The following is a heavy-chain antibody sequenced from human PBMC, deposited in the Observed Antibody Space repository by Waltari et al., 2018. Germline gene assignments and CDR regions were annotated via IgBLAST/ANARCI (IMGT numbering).Heavy chain of an antibody. V-gene: IGHV3-23*01. CDR1: GFTFMNYA. J-gene: IGHJ4*02. CDR2: ITVSAEST. D-gene: IGHD6-13*01. CDR3: AKVSTGSSSERVGYYFHY. Sequence: EVQLLESGGGLVQPGGSLRLSCAASGFTFMNYAMTWVRQAPGKGLEWVSVITVSAESTYYAGSVQGRFTISRDNSNNTLYLQMNSLRAEDTAIYYCAKVSTGSSSERVGYYFHYWGQGTLVTVSS.